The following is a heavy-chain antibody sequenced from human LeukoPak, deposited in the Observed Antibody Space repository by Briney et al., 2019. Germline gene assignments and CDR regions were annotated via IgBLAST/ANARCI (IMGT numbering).Heavy chain of an antibody. CDR1: GFTFSNYS. Sequence: GGSLRLSCAASGFTFSNYSMSWVRQAPGRGLEWVSSIRSSSSYLYYADSVKGRFTISRDNAKNLLYLQMNSLRVEDTAVYYCARDRLYYYDTWGQGTLVTVSS. CDR2: IRSSSSYL. J-gene: IGHJ4*02. D-gene: IGHD3-16*01. V-gene: IGHV3-21*01. CDR3: ARDRLYYYDT.